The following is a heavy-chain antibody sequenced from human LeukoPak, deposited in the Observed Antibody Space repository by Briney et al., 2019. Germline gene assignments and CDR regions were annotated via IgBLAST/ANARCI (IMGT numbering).Heavy chain of an antibody. D-gene: IGHD4-17*01. CDR1: GFTFSGYS. CDR3: ARGYGDVEDYFDY. CDR2: ISSSSYI. J-gene: IGHJ4*02. Sequence: GGSLRLSCAASGFTFSGYSMNWVRQAPGKGLEWVSSISSSSYIYYADSVKGRFTISRDNAKNSLYLQMNSLRAEDTAVYYCARGYGDVEDYFDYWGQGTLVTVSS. V-gene: IGHV3-21*01.